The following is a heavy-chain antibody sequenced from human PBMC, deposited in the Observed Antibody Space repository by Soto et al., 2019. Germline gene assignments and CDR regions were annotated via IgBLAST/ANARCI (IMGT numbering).Heavy chain of an antibody. Sequence: SETLSLTCAVSGGSISSGGYSWSWIRQPPGKGLEWIGYIYHSGSTYYNPSLKSRVTISVDRSKNQFSLKLSSVTAADTAVYYCARAGWLRLIDYWGQGTLVTVSS. CDR2: IYHSGST. D-gene: IGHD5-12*01. J-gene: IGHJ4*02. CDR3: ARAGWLRLIDY. V-gene: IGHV4-30-2*01. CDR1: GGSISSGGYS.